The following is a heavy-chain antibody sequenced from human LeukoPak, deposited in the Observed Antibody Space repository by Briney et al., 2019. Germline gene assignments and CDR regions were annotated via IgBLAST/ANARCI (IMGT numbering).Heavy chain of an antibody. CDR2: INHSGST. CDR1: GGSFSGYY. CDR3: ARGYHSSGYNWFDP. J-gene: IGHJ5*02. V-gene: IGHV4-34*01. D-gene: IGHD3-22*01. Sequence: SETLSLTCAVYGGSFSGYYWSWIRQPPGKGLEWIGEINHSGSTNYNPSLKSRVTISVDTSKNQFSLKPSSVTAADTAVYYCARGYHSSGYNWFDPWGQGTLVTVSS.